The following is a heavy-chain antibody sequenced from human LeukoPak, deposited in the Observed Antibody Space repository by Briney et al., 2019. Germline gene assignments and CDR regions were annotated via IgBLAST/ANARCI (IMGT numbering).Heavy chain of an antibody. CDR3: ARDEYSSSSTY. CDR2: IWYDGSNK. CDR1: GFTFSSYG. J-gene: IGHJ4*02. V-gene: IGHV3-33*01. Sequence: GSLRLSCAASGFTFSSYGMHWVRQAPGKGLEWVAVIWYDGSNKYYADSVKGRFTISRDNSKNTLYLQMNSLRAEDTAVYYCARDEYSSSSTYWGQGTLVTVSS. D-gene: IGHD6-6*01.